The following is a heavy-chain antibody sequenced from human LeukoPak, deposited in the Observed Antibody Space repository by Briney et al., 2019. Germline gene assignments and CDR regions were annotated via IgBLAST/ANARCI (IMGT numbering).Heavy chain of an antibody. J-gene: IGHJ6*02. V-gene: IGHV3-23*01. CDR1: GFTFSNYA. D-gene: IGHD2-15*01. CDR2: IAGRGSST. Sequence: GGSLRLSCAASGFTFSNYAMHWVRQAPGKGLEWVSGIAGRGSSTFYADSVKGRFTISRDNSKNTLYLQMNSLRAEDTAVYYCAKDRGGGMDVWGQGTTVSVSS. CDR3: AKDRGGGMDV.